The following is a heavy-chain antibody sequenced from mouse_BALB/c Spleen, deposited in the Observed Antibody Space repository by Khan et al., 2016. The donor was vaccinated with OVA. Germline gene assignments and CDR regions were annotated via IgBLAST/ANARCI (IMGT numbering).Heavy chain of an antibody. Sequence: MQLEESGPELVRPGASVKISCKASGYSFTGYFMNWVMQSHGKSLEWIRRINPHIGETFYNQRIKDKATLNVDESSSTAHMELRSLASEDSAVYYCTRIYRSDFDYWGQGTTLTVSS. CDR3: TRIYRSDFDY. D-gene: IGHD1-1*01. CDR2: INPHIGET. CDR1: GYSFTGYF. J-gene: IGHJ2*01. V-gene: IGHV1-20*02.